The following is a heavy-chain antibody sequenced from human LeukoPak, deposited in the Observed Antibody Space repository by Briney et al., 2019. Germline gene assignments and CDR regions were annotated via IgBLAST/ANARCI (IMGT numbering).Heavy chain of an antibody. CDR2: IRFDGSNK. J-gene: IGHJ4*02. CDR1: GFTFSSYG. Sequence: PGGSLRLXCAASGFTFSSYGMHWVRQAPGKGLEWVAFIRFDGSNKYYADSVKGRFTISRDNSKNTLYLQMNSLRAEDTAVYYCAKVARRYYDSSYYFDYWGQGTLVTVSS. D-gene: IGHD3-22*01. CDR3: AKVARRYYDSSYYFDY. V-gene: IGHV3-30*02.